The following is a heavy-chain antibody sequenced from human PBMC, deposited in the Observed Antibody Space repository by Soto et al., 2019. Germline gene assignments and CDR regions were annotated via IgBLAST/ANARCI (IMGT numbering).Heavy chain of an antibody. CDR3: ARQGEMATIFGPLAI. Sequence: PRESLKISCKGSGYSFTSYWIGWVRQMPGKGLEWMGIIYPGDSDTRYSPSFQGQVTISADKSISTAYLQWSSLKASDTAMYYCARQGEMATIFGPLAIWGQGTMVTVSS. CDR1: GYSFTSYW. J-gene: IGHJ3*02. CDR2: IYPGDSDT. V-gene: IGHV5-51*01. D-gene: IGHD3-3*01.